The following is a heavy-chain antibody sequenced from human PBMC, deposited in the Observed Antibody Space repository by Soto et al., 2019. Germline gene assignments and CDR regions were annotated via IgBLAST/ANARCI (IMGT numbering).Heavy chain of an antibody. CDR1: GYAFTSYD. J-gene: IGHJ6*03. CDR2: MNPNSGNT. V-gene: IGHV1-8*01. D-gene: IGHD3-3*01. CDR3: ARAGSITIFGVVSSFYYYYYMDV. Sequence: ASVKVSCKASGYAFTSYDINWVRQATGQGLEWMGWMNPNSGNTGYAQKFQGRVTVTRNTSISTAYMELSSLRSEDTAVYYCARAGSITIFGVVSSFYYYYYMDVWGKGTTVTVSS.